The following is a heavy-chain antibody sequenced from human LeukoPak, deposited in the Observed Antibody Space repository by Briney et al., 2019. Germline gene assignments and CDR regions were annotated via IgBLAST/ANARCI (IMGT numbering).Heavy chain of an antibody. CDR2: IYYSGST. D-gene: IGHD1-26*01. CDR3: ASQALGEQPSYYYGMDV. J-gene: IGHJ6*02. V-gene: IGHV4-59*08. Sequence: SETLSLTCTVSGGSISSYYWSWIRQPPGKGLEWIGYIYYSGSTNYNPSLKSRVTISVDTSKNQFSLKLSSVTAADTAVYYCASQALGEQPSYYYGMDVWGQGTTVTVSS. CDR1: GGSISSYY.